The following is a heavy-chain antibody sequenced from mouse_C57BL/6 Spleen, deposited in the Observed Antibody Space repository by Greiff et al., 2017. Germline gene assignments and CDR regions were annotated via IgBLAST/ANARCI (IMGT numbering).Heavy chain of an antibody. Sequence: VQLQQPGAELVKPGASVKMSCKASGYTFTSYWITWVKPRPGQGLEWIGDIYPGSGSTKYNEKFKRKATLTVDTSSSTAYMQLSSLTSEDSAVYYCASNYYGSPWFAYWGQGTLVTVSA. CDR2: IYPGSGST. D-gene: IGHD1-1*01. J-gene: IGHJ3*01. CDR3: ASNYYGSPWFAY. V-gene: IGHV1-55*01. CDR1: GYTFTSYW.